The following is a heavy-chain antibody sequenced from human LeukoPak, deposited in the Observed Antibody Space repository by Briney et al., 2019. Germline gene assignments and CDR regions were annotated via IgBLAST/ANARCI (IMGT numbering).Heavy chain of an antibody. J-gene: IGHJ4*02. CDR1: GFTFSSYW. D-gene: IGHD5-18*01. V-gene: IGHV3-7*01. CDR3: ARDLSGVTGYTYGRGIDY. CDR2: IKKDGSAK. Sequence: GGSLRLSCAASGFTFSSYWMSWGRQAPGKGLEWVANIKKDGSAKDYVDSVKGRFTISRDNAKTSLYLQMNSLRAEDTAVYYCARDLSGVTGYTYGRGIDYWGQGTLVTVSS.